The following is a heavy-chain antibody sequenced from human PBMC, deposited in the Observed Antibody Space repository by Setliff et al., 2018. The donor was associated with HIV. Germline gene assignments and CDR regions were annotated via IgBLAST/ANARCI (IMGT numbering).Heavy chain of an antibody. J-gene: IGHJ4*02. CDR1: GGSISSSSYY. CDR2: IHESGST. CDR3: GRQVPVPGVAVTPIDY. D-gene: IGHD3-22*01. V-gene: IGHV4-39*01. Sequence: TSETLSLTCTVSGGSISSSSYYWGWIRQPPGKGLEWIGSIHESGSTHYNPSLKSRVTISVDTSKNQFSLKLSSVTAADTAVYYCGRQVPVPGVAVTPIDYWGQGTLVTVSS.